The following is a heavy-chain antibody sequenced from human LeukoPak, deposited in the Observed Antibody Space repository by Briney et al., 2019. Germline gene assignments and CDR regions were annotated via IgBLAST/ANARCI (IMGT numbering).Heavy chain of an antibody. D-gene: IGHD3-22*01. CDR3: AKRLGYYDSSEGYFDY. V-gene: IGHV3-30*18. Sequence: PGGSLKLSCAASGFTFSSYGWNWVRQPPGKGLEWLEVISYDGSNKNYADSVKGRFTISRDISKNTLYLQMNSLRAEDTAVYYCAKRLGYYDSSEGYFDYWGQGTLVTVS. CDR1: GFTFSSYG. CDR2: ISYDGSNK. J-gene: IGHJ4*02.